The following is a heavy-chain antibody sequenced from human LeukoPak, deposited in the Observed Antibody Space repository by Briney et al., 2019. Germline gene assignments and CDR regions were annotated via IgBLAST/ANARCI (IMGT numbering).Heavy chain of an antibody. J-gene: IGHJ4*02. Sequence: PSETLSLTCAVYGGSFSGYYWSWMRQPPGKGLEWIGEINHSGSTNYNPSLKSRVTISVDTSKNQFSLKLSSVTAADTAVYYCARDRLKGAVPRTVTRPHFDYWGQGTLVTVSS. CDR1: GGSFSGYY. CDR2: INHSGST. V-gene: IGHV4-34*01. D-gene: IGHD4-17*01. CDR3: ARDRLKGAVPRTVTRPHFDY.